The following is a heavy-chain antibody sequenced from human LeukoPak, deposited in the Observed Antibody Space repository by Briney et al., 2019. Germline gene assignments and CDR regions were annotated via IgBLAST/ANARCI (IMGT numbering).Heavy chain of an antibody. CDR3: AKSLPVTTGYYGLDV. Sequence: GGSLRLSCAASGFTFSSYAMSWVRQTPGKGLEWVSAISGSGGSTYYADSVKGRFTISRDNFKNTVYLQMNSLRGEDTAVYFCAKSLPVTTGYYGLDVWGQGTTVIVSS. D-gene: IGHD4-17*01. V-gene: IGHV3-23*01. J-gene: IGHJ6*02. CDR2: ISGSGGST. CDR1: GFTFSSYA.